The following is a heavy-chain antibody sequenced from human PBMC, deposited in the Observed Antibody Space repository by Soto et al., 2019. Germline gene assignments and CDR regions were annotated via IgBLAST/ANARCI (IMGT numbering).Heavy chain of an antibody. D-gene: IGHD6-13*01. J-gene: IGHJ4*02. CDR1: GFAFSFYA. Sequence: GGSLRLSCVGSGFAFSFYAMTWVRQAPGKGLEWVSGIGGTGARTHYADSVKARFTISRDNSKNTLYLQMNSLRAEDTAVYYCTSTYSSNWYAGNWGQGTMVTVSS. V-gene: IGHV3-23*01. CDR3: TSTYSSNWYAGN. CDR2: IGGTGART.